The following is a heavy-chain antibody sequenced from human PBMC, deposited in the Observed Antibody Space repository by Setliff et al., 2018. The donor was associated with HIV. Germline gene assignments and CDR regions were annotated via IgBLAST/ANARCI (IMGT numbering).Heavy chain of an antibody. CDR1: ALTFSNAW. CDR2: IKSKTDGGTT. Sequence: PGGSLRLSCAASALTFSNAWMSWVRQAPGKGLGWVGRIKSKTDGGTTDYAAPVKGRFTISRDDSKNTLYLQMNSLKTEDTAVYYCTLGGSGSFDYWGQGTLVTVSS. J-gene: IGHJ4*02. CDR3: TLGGSGSFDY. D-gene: IGHD3-10*01. V-gene: IGHV3-15*01.